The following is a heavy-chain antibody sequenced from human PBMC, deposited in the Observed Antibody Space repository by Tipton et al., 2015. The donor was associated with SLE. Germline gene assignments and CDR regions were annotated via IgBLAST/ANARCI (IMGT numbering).Heavy chain of an antibody. D-gene: IGHD3/OR15-3a*01. Sequence: TLSLTCIVSGGSISNSDYYWGWIRQPPGKGLEWIGNIYYSGSTYHNTSLKSRVAISVDTSRNQFSLKLSSVTAADTAVYYCARLWTDWTFDYWGQGTLVTVSS. CDR3: ARLWTDWTFDY. J-gene: IGHJ4*02. CDR1: GGSISNSDYY. CDR2: IYYSGST. V-gene: IGHV4-39*01.